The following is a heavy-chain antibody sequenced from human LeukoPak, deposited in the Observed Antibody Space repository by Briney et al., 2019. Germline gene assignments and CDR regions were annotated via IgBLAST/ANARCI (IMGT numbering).Heavy chain of an antibody. J-gene: IGHJ4*02. D-gene: IGHD4-17*01. CDR1: GFTFSSYA. CDR2: ISYDGSNK. V-gene: IGHV3-30*14. Sequence: PGGSLRLSCAASGFTFSSYAMHWVRQAPGRGLEWVAVISYDGSNKYYADSVKGIFTISRDNSKNTLYLQMNNLRAEDTAVYYCARVAGDYAEYYFDFWGQGTLVTVSS. CDR3: ARVAGDYAEYYFDF.